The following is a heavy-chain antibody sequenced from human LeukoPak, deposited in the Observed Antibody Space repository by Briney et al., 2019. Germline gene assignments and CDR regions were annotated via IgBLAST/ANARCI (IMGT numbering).Heavy chain of an antibody. D-gene: IGHD1-26*01. CDR3: AREGARRNWFDP. V-gene: IGHV4-59*01. CDR2: IYYSGST. CDR1: GGSISSYY. J-gene: IGHJ5*02. Sequence: SETLSLTCTVSGGSISSYYWSWIRQPPGKGLEWIGYIYYSGSTNYNPSLKSRVTISVDTSKNQFSLKLSSVTAADTAVYYCAREGARRNWFDPWGQGTLVTVSS.